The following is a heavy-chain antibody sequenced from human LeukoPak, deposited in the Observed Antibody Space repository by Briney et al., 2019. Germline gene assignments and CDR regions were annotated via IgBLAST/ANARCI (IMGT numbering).Heavy chain of an antibody. J-gene: IGHJ4*02. V-gene: IGHV4-59*01. Sequence: SETLSLTCTVSGDSISSYYWSWIRQPPGRGLEWIGYMYYSGSTNYNPSLKSRVTISMGTSKDQFSLKLSSVTAADTGVYYCARVRYSSSGKYYFDYWGQGTLVTVSS. CDR1: GDSISSYY. CDR2: MYYSGST. D-gene: IGHD6-13*01. CDR3: ARVRYSSSGKYYFDY.